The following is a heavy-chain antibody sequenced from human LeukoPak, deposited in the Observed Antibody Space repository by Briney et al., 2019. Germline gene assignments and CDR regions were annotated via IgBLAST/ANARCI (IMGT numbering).Heavy chain of an antibody. CDR2: IIPILGIA. J-gene: IGHJ5*02. CDR3: ARDLDDSSGYYPS. Sequence: SVKVSCKASGGTFSSYAISWVRQAPGQGLEWMGRIIPILGIANYAQKFQGRVTTTADKSTSTAYMELSSLRSEDTAVYYCARDLDDSSGYYPSWGQGTLVTVSS. D-gene: IGHD3-22*01. CDR1: GGTFSSYA. V-gene: IGHV1-69*04.